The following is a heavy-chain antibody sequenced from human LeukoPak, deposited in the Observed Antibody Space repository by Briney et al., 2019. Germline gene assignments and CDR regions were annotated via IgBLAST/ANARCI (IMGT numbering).Heavy chain of an antibody. CDR1: GFTFSSYS. CDR2: ISSSSSYI. CDR3: ARLVTEYGDYATYYYYYMDV. J-gene: IGHJ6*03. Sequence: PGGSLRLSCAASGFTFSSYSMNWVRQAPGKGLEWVSCISSSSSYIYYGDSVKGRFTTSRDNAKNSLYLQMNSLRAEDTAVYYCARLVTEYGDYATYYYYYMDVWGKGTTVTISS. D-gene: IGHD4-17*01. V-gene: IGHV3-21*01.